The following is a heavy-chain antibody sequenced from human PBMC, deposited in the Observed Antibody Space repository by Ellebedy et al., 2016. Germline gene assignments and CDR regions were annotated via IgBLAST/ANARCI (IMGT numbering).Heavy chain of an antibody. CDR2: INLKSGGT. CDR1: GYTFSDHY. Sequence: ASVKVSCKASGYTFSDHYIHWVRQAPGQGLEWMGWINLKSGGTNYVQTFHGRVTMTRDTSISTANLDLSSLRLDDTAVYYRARAGSGWYEMDHWGQGTLVTVSS. CDR3: ARAGSGWYEMDH. V-gene: IGHV1-2*02. J-gene: IGHJ4*02. D-gene: IGHD6-19*01.